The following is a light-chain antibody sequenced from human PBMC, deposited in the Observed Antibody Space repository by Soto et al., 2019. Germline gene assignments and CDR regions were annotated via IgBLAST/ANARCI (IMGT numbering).Light chain of an antibody. CDR3: QQYNNWPPYT. CDR2: GAS. Sequence: EIVLTQSPGTLSLSPGERATLSCGASQIVTSNYLAWYQQKPGQAPRLLIYGASTRATGIPARFSGSGSGTEFTLTISSLQSEDFAVYYCQQYNNWPPYTFGQGTKLEIK. V-gene: IGKV3-15*01. CDR1: QIVTSN. J-gene: IGKJ2*01.